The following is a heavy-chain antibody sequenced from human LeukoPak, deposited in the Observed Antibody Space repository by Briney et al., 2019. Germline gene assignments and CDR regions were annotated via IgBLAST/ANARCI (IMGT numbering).Heavy chain of an antibody. J-gene: IGHJ4*02. D-gene: IGHD2-15*01. V-gene: IGHV1-18*01. CDR3: AREDIVVVVAALDY. CDR1: GYTFTNYG. Sequence: GASVKVSCKASGYTFTNYGISWVRQAPGQGLEWMGWISAYNGNTHYAQNLQGRVTMTTDTSTSTVYMELSSLRSEDTAVYYCAREDIVVVVAALDYWGQGTLVTVSS. CDR2: ISAYNGNT.